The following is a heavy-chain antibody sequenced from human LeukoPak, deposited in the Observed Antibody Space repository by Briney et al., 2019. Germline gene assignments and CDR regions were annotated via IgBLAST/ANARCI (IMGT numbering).Heavy chain of an antibody. J-gene: IGHJ4*02. CDR1: GFTFSDYY. CDR2: IPSSGSTI. D-gene: IGHD3-9*01. CDR3: ARDGYYDILTGYKSIGFDY. Sequence: GRSLRLSCAASGFTFSDYYMSWIRQAPGKGLEWVSYIPSSGSTIYYADSVKGRFTISRDNAKNSLYLQINSLRAEDTAVYYCARDGYYDILTGYKSIGFDYWGQGTLVTVSS. V-gene: IGHV3-11*01.